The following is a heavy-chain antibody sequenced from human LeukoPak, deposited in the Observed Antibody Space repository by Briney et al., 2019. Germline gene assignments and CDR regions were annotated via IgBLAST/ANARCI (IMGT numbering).Heavy chain of an antibody. CDR3: ARDQDGSYSFVY. D-gene: IGHD1-26*01. J-gene: IGHJ4*02. V-gene: IGHV3-21*01. CDR1: GFTFSSYT. CDR2: ISSSSGYI. Sequence: PGGSLRLSCAASGFTFSSYTMNWVRQAPGKGLEWVSCISSSSGYIYYADSVKGRFTISRDNAKNSLYLQMNSLRAEDTAVYLCARDQDGSYSFVYWGQGTLVTVSS.